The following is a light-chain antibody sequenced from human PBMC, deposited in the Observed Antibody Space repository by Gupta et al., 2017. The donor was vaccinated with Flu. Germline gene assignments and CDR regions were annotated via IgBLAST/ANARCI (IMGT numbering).Light chain of an antibody. J-gene: IGKJ4*01. V-gene: IGKV3-11*01. Sequence: IVLTQSPATLSLSPGERATLSCRASQSVSSYLAWYQQKPGQAPRLLSYDASNRATGIPARFRGSGAGTDCTRTISSLETEDCAVYDCQQRSNGPPLTFGGGTKVEIK. CDR3: QQRSNGPPLT. CDR1: QSVSSY. CDR2: DAS.